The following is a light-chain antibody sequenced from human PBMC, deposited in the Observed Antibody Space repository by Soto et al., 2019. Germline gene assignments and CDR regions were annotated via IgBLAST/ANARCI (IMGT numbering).Light chain of an antibody. Sequence: EIVMTQSPATLSVSPGERATLSCRASQSVSSNLAWYQQKPGQAPRLLIYGASTRATGIPARFSGSGSGTDFTLTISSLQSEYFAVYYCQQYNNCPLTFGQGTKVEIK. J-gene: IGKJ1*01. CDR1: QSVSSN. CDR2: GAS. V-gene: IGKV3-15*01. CDR3: QQYNNCPLT.